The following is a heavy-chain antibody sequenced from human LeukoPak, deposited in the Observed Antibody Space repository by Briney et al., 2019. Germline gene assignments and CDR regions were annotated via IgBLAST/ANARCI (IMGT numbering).Heavy chain of an antibody. Sequence: PGGSLRLSCAASGFTVSYNYMSWVRQAPGKGLEWISVIYSSDRAYYADSVKGRFTISRDDSKNTLYLQMNSLKTEDTAVYYCTTGRYSNWGQGTMVTVSS. D-gene: IGHD1-26*01. CDR2: IYSSDRA. CDR3: TTGRYSN. J-gene: IGHJ3*01. CDR1: GFTVSYNY. V-gene: IGHV3-53*01.